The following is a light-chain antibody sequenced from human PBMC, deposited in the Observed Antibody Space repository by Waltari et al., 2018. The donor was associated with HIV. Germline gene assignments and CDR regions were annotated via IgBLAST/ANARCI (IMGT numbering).Light chain of an antibody. CDR3: QQENQGPRT. V-gene: IGKV3-15*01. CDR1: QNVITN. Sequence: EIVLTQSPATLSVSPGERVTLSCRASQNVITNLAWYQQTPGQPPRLLIYGASSRATGIPARFSGGGSGTEFTRTINSLQSEDFTVDYGQQENQGPRTFGQGTKV. J-gene: IGKJ1*01. CDR2: GAS.